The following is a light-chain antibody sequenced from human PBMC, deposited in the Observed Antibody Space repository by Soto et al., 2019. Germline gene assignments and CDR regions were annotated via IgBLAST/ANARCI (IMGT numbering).Light chain of an antibody. CDR2: SNH. V-gene: IGLV1-44*01. Sequence: QSVLTQAPSASGTPGQRVTISCSGSSSNIGSNTVHWYQQLPGTAPKLLIYSNHQRPSGVPDRLSGSKSDTSASLAISGLQSEDEADYYCAVWDDSLNAVVFGGGTKLTVL. CDR1: SSNIGSNT. J-gene: IGLJ2*01. CDR3: AVWDDSLNAVV.